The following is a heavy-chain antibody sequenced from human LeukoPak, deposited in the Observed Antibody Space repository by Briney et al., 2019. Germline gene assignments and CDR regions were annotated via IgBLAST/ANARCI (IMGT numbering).Heavy chain of an antibody. V-gene: IGHV4-59*08. Sequence: PSETLSLNCTVSGGSISSYYWSWIRQPPGKGLEWIGYIYYSGSTNYNPSLKSRVTISVDTSKNQFSLKLSSVTAADTAVYYCARLNSNDFWSGYYYFDYWGQGTLVTVSS. CDR1: GGSISSYY. D-gene: IGHD3-3*01. CDR3: ARLNSNDFWSGYYYFDY. CDR2: IYYSGST. J-gene: IGHJ4*02.